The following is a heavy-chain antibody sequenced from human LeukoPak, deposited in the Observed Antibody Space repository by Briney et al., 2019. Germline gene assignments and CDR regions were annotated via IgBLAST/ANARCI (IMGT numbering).Heavy chain of an antibody. Sequence: PGGSLRLSCAASGFTFSSYSMNWVRQAPGKGLEWISYISSSGSTINYADSVKGRFTISRDSAKNSLYLQMDSLRDEDTAVYYCARDRDYAFDYWGQGTLVTVSS. CDR2: ISSSGSTI. CDR1: GFTFSSYS. D-gene: IGHD4-17*01. CDR3: ARDRDYAFDY. J-gene: IGHJ4*02. V-gene: IGHV3-48*02.